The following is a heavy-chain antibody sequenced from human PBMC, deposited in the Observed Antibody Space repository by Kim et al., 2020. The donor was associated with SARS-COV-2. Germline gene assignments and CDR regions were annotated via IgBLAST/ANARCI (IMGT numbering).Heavy chain of an antibody. Sequence: SETLSLTCTVSGGSINSYYWSWIRQSPGKGLEWIGYIYYSGSTNYNPPLKRRVTITVDTSKNQFSLKVISVTAADTAVYYCARGMRYLWFDPWGQGTLVTVSS. CDR1: GGSINSYY. CDR2: IYYSGST. D-gene: IGHD1-20*01. CDR3: ARGMRYLWFDP. V-gene: IGHV4-59*13. J-gene: IGHJ5*02.